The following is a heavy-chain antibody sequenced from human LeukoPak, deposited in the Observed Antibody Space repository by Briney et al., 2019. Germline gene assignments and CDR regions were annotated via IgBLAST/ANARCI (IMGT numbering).Heavy chain of an antibody. D-gene: IGHD1/OR15-1a*01. V-gene: IGHV5-51*01. J-gene: IGHJ5*02. Sequence: GESLKISCKGSGYRFSSHWIGRVRQMPGKGLEWMGIIYPDDSNTRYSPSFQGQVTISADKSISTAYLQWSSLKASDTAIYYCATTTANWFDPWGQGTLVTVSS. CDR1: GYRFSSHW. CDR3: ATTTANWFDP. CDR2: IYPDDSNT.